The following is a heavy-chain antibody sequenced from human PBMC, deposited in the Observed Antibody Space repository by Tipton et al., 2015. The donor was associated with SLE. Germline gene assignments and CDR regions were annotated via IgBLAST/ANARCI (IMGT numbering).Heavy chain of an antibody. J-gene: IGHJ6*03. CDR1: GGSISSGGYY. Sequence: TLSLTCTVSGGSISSGGYYWSWIRQHPGKGLEWIGYIYYSGSTYYNPSLKSRVTISVDTSKNQFSLKLSSVTAADTAVYYCARDRANYMDVWGKGTTVTVSS. CDR3: ARDRANYMDV. V-gene: IGHV4-31*03. CDR2: IYYSGST.